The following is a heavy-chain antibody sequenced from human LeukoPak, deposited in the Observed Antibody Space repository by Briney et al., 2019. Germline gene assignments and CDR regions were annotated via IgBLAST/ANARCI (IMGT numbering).Heavy chain of an antibody. CDR1: AFTFTSYW. D-gene: IGHD3-22*01. CDR2: INQDGSEK. Sequence: PGESLSLSCAASAFTFTSYWLNWVRQAPGKGLQWVANINQDGSEKYYVDSVKGRFTISRDNARSSLYLQMNSLRAEDTAVYYCARGATYYYESKTYDAFDIWGHGTMVTVSS. CDR3: ARGATYYYESKTYDAFDI. J-gene: IGHJ3*02. V-gene: IGHV3-7*01.